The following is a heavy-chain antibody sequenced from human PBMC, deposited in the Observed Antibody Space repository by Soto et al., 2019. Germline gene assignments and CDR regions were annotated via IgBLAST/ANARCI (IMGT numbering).Heavy chain of an antibody. CDR3: ARDRTGTTFGAFDI. Sequence: QVQLVQSGAEVKKPGSSVKVSCKASGGTFSSYAISWVRQAPGQELEWMGGIIPSFGTANYAQKFQGRVTITADESTSTAYMELSSLRSEDTAVYYCARDRTGTTFGAFDIWGQGTMVTVSS. J-gene: IGHJ3*02. D-gene: IGHD1-7*01. CDR1: GGTFSSYA. V-gene: IGHV1-69*12. CDR2: IIPSFGTA.